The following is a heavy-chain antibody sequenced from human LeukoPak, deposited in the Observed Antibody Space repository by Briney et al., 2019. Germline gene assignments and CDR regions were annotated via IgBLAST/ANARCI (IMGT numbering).Heavy chain of an antibody. CDR2: ISRSGTTI. J-gene: IGHJ4*02. CDR3: ARDLKAYSSSGGVDY. V-gene: IGHV3-48*01. Sequence: GGSLRLSCAASGFTFSSYSMNWVRQAPGKGLEWVSYISRSGTTISYADSVKGRFTISRDGTRNSLYLQMNSLRAEDTAVYYCARDLKAYSSSGGVDYWGQGTLVTVSS. D-gene: IGHD6-13*01. CDR1: GFTFSSYS.